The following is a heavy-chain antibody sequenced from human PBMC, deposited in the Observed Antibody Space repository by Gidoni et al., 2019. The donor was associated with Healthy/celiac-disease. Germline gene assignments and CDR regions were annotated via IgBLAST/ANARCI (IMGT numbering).Heavy chain of an antibody. CDR3: AKDGYCSGGSCYSSAFDI. J-gene: IGHJ3*02. Sequence: EVQLLETGGGLVQPGGSLRLSCAASGFTFSSYAMSWVRQAPGKGLEWVSAISGSGGSTYYADSVKGRFTISRDNSKNTLYLQMNSLRAEDTAVYYCAKDGYCSGGSCYSSAFDIWGQGTMVTVSS. V-gene: IGHV3-23*01. CDR1: GFTFSSYA. D-gene: IGHD2-15*01. CDR2: ISGSGGST.